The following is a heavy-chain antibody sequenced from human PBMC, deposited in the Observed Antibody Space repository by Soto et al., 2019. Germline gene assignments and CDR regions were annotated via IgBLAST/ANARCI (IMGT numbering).Heavy chain of an antibody. V-gene: IGHV3-30*03. Sequence: GGSLRLSCAASGFSFSDYAMSWVRQAPGKGLEWVTDTSYDGSRIYYADSANGRFTISRDNSKNTLYLQMNRLRAEDTALYYCARDRGTSLSMLYLYGMDVWGQGTAVTVS. CDR1: GFSFSDYA. CDR2: TSYDGSRI. D-gene: IGHD2-8*01. J-gene: IGHJ6*02. CDR3: ARDRGTSLSMLYLYGMDV.